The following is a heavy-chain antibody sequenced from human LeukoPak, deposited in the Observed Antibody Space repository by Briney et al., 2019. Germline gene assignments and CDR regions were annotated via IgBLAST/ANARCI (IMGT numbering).Heavy chain of an antibody. J-gene: IGHJ3*02. V-gene: IGHV4-59*01. CDR3: ARQWSGSYSYAFDI. Sequence: SETLSLTCTVSGGSISTYYWSWIRQPPGKGLEWIGYIYYSGSTNYNPSLKSRVTISVDTSKNQFSLKLSSVTAADTAVYYSARQWSGSYSYAFDIWGQGTMVTVSS. CDR2: IYYSGST. D-gene: IGHD1-26*01. CDR1: GGSISTYY.